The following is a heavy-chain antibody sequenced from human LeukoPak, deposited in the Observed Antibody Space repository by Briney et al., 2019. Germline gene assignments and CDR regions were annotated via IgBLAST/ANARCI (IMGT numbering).Heavy chain of an antibody. V-gene: IGHV3-7*01. J-gene: IGHJ4*02. Sequence: GGSLRLSCAASGFTFSGHWMSWVRQAPGKGLEWVANINQGGSDKYYVDSVKGRFTISRDNANNLLYLQMHSLRGEDTAAYYCTRDRSRAEDDWGQGTLVTVS. CDR3: TRDRSRAEDD. CDR1: GFTFSGHW. D-gene: IGHD1-14*01. CDR2: INQGGSDK.